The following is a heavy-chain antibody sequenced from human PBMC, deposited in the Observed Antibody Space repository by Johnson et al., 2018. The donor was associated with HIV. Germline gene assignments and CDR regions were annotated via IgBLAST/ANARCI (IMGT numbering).Heavy chain of an antibody. CDR2: IYSGGST. Sequence: EVQLVESGGGLVQPGGSLRLSCAASGFTVSSNYMSWVRQAPGKGLEWVSVIYSGGSTYYADSMQGRFTISRDNSKNTLYLQMNSLRAEDTAVYYCARSPEGDAFDIWGQGTMVTVSS. CDR1: GFTVSSNY. J-gene: IGHJ3*02. CDR3: ARSPEGDAFDI. V-gene: IGHV3-66*02.